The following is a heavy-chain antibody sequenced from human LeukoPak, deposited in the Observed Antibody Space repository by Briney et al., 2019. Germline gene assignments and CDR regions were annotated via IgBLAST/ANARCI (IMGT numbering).Heavy chain of an antibody. V-gene: IGHV3-74*03. Sequence: GGSLRLSCAASGFTFRSYWIHWVRQAPGKGLVWVSLISNDGSTTKYADSVKGRFTISRDNAKNSLYLQMNSLRAEDTALYYCAKDMSARNPGVGPVDYWGQGTLVTVSS. CDR3: AKDMSARNPGVGPVDY. D-gene: IGHD1-14*01. CDR2: ISNDGSTT. CDR1: GFTFRSYW. J-gene: IGHJ4*02.